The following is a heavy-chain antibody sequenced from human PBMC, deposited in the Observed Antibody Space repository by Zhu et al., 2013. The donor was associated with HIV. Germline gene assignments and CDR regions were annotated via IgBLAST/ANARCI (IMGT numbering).Heavy chain of an antibody. CDR3: ARDVSGGDAFDI. D-gene: IGHD3-10*02. Sequence: EVQLVESGGGLVQPGGSLRLSCAASGFTFSSYSMNWVRQAPGKGLEWVSYISSSRITIYYADSVKGRFTISRDDAKNSLYLQMNSLRAEDTAVYYCARDVSGGDAFDIWGQGTMVTVSS. CDR1: GFTFSSYS. V-gene: IGHV3-48*04. CDR2: ISSSRITI. J-gene: IGHJ3*02.